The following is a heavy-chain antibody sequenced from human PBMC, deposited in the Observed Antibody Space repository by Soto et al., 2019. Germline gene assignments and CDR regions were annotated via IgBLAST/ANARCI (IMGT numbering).Heavy chain of an antibody. Sequence: SETLSLTCSVSGGSISIYYWSWMRHPAGKGLEWIGRIYTSGSTTYNPSLNSRVTMSVDTSKNQFSLKLNSVTAADTAVYYCAAKWDFGDYAYYFDYWGQGTLVTVSS. J-gene: IGHJ4*02. CDR2: IYTSGST. V-gene: IGHV4-4*07. D-gene: IGHD4-17*01. CDR3: AAKWDFGDYAYYFDY. CDR1: GGSISIYY.